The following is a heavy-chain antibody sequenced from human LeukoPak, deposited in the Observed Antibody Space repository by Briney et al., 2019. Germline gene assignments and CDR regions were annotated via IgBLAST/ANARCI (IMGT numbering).Heavy chain of an antibody. D-gene: IGHD3-22*01. CDR2: IRYDGSNK. J-gene: IGHJ5*02. V-gene: IGHV3-30*02. Sequence: GGSLRLSCAASGFTFSSYGMHWVRQAPGKGLEWVAFIRYDGSNKYYADSVKGRFTISRDNSKNTLYLQMNSLRAEDTAVHYCANDYDSSGYRSNWFDPWGQGTLVTVSS. CDR1: GFTFSSYG. CDR3: ANDYDSSGYRSNWFDP.